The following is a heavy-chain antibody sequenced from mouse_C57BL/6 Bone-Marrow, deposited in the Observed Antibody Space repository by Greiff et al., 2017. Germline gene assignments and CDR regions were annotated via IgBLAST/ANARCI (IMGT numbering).Heavy chain of an antibody. D-gene: IGHD1-1*01. CDR2: IYPGDGDT. Sequence: QVQLKESGPELVKPGASVKISCKASGYAFSSSWMNWVKQRPGKGLEWIGRIYPGDGDTNYNGKLKGKGTLTADKSSSTAYMQLSSLTSEDSAVYFCARHYGSSPWFAYWGQGTLVTVSA. J-gene: IGHJ3*01. CDR1: GYAFSSSW. CDR3: ARHYGSSPWFAY. V-gene: IGHV1-82*01.